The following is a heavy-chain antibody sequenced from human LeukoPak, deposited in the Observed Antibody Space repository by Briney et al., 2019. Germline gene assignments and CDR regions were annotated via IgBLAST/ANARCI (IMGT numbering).Heavy chain of an antibody. V-gene: IGHV4-59*08. Sequence: SETLSLTCTVAGGSISPFYWSWIRQPPGKGLEWIAYIYYSGSTAYNPSLKSRVAISVDTSNNQVSLKLSSVTAADTAVYYCARHGYCSGGSCYWDYWGQGTLVTVSS. D-gene: IGHD2-15*01. CDR2: IYYSGST. J-gene: IGHJ4*02. CDR1: GGSISPFY. CDR3: ARHGYCSGGSCYWDY.